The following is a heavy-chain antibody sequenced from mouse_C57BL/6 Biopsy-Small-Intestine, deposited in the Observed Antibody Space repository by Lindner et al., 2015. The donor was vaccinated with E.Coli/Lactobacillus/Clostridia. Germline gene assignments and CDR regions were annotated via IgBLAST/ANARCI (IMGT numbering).Heavy chain of an antibody. Sequence: VQLQESGPELVKPGASVKISCKASGYSFTGYYMNWVKQSPEKSLEWIGEINPITGGTTYKQKFKAKATLTVGKSSSTAYMQLKSLTSEDSAVYYCARSYYDNLDYWGQGTTLTVSS. CDR3: ARSYYDNLDY. V-gene: IGHV1-42*01. D-gene: IGHD2-10*01. CDR1: GYSFTGYY. J-gene: IGHJ2*01. CDR2: INPITGGT.